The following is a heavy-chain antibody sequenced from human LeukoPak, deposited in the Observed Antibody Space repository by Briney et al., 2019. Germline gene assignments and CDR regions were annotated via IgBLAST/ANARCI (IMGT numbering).Heavy chain of an antibody. D-gene: IGHD2-2*01. J-gene: IGHJ3*02. CDR1: GFTFSSYA. V-gene: IGHV3-23*01. CDR3: AKDDGGLCSRTSCGDALDI. Sequence: GGSLRLSCAASGFTFSSYAMSWVRQAPGKGLEWVSAISGSGGSTYYADSVKGRFTISRDNSKNILYLQMNSLRAEDTALYYCAKDDGGLCSRTSCGDALDIWGQGTMLTVSS. CDR2: ISGSGGST.